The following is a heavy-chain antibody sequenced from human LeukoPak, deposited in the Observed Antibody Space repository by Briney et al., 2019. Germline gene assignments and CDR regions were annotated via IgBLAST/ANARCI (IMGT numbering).Heavy chain of an antibody. V-gene: IGHV1-24*01. J-gene: IGHJ4*02. CDR1: GYNFNELS. CDR2: FDPEDGET. CDR3: ASADPRLYTIRYFEY. Sequence: SMKVSCKVSGYNFNELSMHWVRQAPGKGLEWMGGFDPEDGETIYAQKFQGRVTMTEDTSTDTAYMELSSLRSEDTAVYYCASADPRLYTIRYFEYWGQGTLVTVSS. D-gene: IGHD3-16*01.